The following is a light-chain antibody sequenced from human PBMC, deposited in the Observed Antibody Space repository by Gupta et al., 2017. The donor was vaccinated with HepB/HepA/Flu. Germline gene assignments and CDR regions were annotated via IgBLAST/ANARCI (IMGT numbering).Light chain of an antibody. Sequence: IVMTHSPDSLAVSLGERATINCKSSQSLLYSANDKNYLAWYQQRPGQPPKLLISWASTRESGVPDRFSGSGSGTDFTLTISSLQAEDVAVYYCQEVDTCSPTFGQGTKVEVK. V-gene: IGKV4-1*01. CDR2: WAS. J-gene: IGKJ1*01. CDR3: QEVDTCSPT. CDR1: QSLLYSANDKNY.